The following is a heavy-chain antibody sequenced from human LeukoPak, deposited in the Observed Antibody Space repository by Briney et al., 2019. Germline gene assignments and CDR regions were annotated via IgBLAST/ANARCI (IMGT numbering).Heavy chain of an antibody. CDR3: ARVSAGWLQSLGY. J-gene: IGHJ4*02. D-gene: IGHD5-24*01. Sequence: ASVKLSCKASGYTFTSYDINWVRHAPGQGLEWMGWMNRNSGNTGYAQKFQGRVTLTRNTSISTAYMELSSLRSEDTAVYYCARVSAGWLQSLGYWGQGTLVTVSS. CDR1: GYTFTSYD. CDR2: MNRNSGNT. V-gene: IGHV1-8*01.